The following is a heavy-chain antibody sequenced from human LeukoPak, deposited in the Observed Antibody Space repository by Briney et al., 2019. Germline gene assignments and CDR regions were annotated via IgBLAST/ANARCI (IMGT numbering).Heavy chain of an antibody. CDR2: INSDGSWT. Sequence: PGGSLRLSCAASGRYWIHWVRQAPGKGLVWVSHINSDGSWTSYADSVKGRFTISKDNAKNTVYLQMSNLRVGDTAVYYCVSFYETYWGRGTLVTVSS. V-gene: IGHV3-74*01. D-gene: IGHD2/OR15-2a*01. CDR3: VSFYETY. CDR1: GRYW. J-gene: IGHJ4*02.